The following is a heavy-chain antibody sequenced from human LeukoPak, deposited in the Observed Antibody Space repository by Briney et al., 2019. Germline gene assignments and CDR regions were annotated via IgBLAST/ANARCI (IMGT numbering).Heavy chain of an antibody. CDR2: ISTYNGDT. CDR1: GYTFTSYG. D-gene: IGHD3-22*01. Sequence: ASVKVSCKASGYTFTSYGISWVRQAPGQGLEWMGWISTYNGDTNYAQKLQDRVTMTTDTSTNTACMELRSLRSDDTAVYYCARAYYESSAYRHAVYFDYWGQGTLVTVSS. V-gene: IGHV1-18*01. J-gene: IGHJ4*02. CDR3: ARAYYESSAYRHAVYFDY.